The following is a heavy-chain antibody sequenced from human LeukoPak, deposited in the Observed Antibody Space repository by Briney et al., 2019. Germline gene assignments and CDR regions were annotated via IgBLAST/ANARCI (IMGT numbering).Heavy chain of an antibody. CDR2: ISGSGANT. J-gene: IGHJ1*01. D-gene: IGHD4-17*01. CDR1: GLTFSNYA. Sequence: GGSLRLSCAASGLTFSNYAMSWVRQAPGKGREWVSGISGSGANTYHADSVKGRFAISRDNSKNTLYLQMNSLRAEDTAMYYCAKEAGVTTPPKWGQGTVVIVSS. CDR3: AKEAGVTTPPK. V-gene: IGHV3-23*01.